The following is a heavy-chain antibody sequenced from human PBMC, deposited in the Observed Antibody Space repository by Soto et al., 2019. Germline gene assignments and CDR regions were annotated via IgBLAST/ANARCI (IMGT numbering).Heavy chain of an antibody. CDR3: ARGGVAATRNGMDV. V-gene: IGHV3-48*02. CDR2: ISSSSGTI. J-gene: IGHJ6*02. Sequence: EVQLVEYGGGLVQPGGSLRLSCAASGFTFSTYSMNWVRQAPGKGLEWLSYISSSSGTIYYADSVKGRFTISRDNAKNSLSLQMNSLRDEDTAVYYWARGGVAATRNGMDVWGQGTTVTVSS. D-gene: IGHD2-15*01. CDR1: GFTFSTYS.